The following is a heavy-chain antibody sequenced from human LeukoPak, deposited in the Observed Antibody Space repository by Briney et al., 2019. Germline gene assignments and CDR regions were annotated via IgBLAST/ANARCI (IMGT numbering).Heavy chain of an antibody. CDR2: INGDGSSS. CDR3: AREKGPANYYDSSDYDY. CDR1: GFTFSRYW. J-gene: IGHJ4*02. Sequence: PGGSLRLSCAASGFTFSRYWMHWVRQPPGKGLVWVSRINGDGSSSSYADSVKGRFTISRDSAKNTLYLQMNSLRGEDTAVYYCAREKGPANYYDSSDYDYWGQGILVTVSS. D-gene: IGHD3-22*01. V-gene: IGHV3-74*01.